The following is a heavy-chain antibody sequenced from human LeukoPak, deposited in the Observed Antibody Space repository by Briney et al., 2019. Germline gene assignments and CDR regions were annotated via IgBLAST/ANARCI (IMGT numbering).Heavy chain of an antibody. CDR3: ARGRDYAGIAAMYDH. J-gene: IGHJ4*02. V-gene: IGHV3-48*04. CDR1: GFTFSSYA. D-gene: IGHD4-23*01. CDR2: ISSTSSTI. Sequence: GGSLRLSCAASGFTFSSYAMNWVRQAPGKGLEWISHISSTSSTIKYADSVKGRFHISRDNVKNLLYLQMNSLRADDTAVYYCARGRDYAGIAAMYDHWGQGMLVTVSP.